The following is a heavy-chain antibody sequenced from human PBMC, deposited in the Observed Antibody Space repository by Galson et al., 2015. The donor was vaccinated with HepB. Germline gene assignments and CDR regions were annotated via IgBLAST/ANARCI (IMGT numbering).Heavy chain of an antibody. V-gene: IGHV3-30-3*01. Sequence: SLRLSCAASGFTFSSYAMHWVRQAPGKGLEWVAVISYDGSNKYYADSVKGRFTISRDNSKNTLYLQMNSLRAEDTAVYYCARDSVNYDILTGLYYYYYYGMDVWGQGTTVTVSS. J-gene: IGHJ6*02. CDR1: GFTFSSYA. D-gene: IGHD3-9*01. CDR2: ISYDGSNK. CDR3: ARDSVNYDILTGLYYYYYYGMDV.